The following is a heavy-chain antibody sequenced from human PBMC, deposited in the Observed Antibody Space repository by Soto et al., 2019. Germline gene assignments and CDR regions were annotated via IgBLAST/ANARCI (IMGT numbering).Heavy chain of an antibody. D-gene: IGHD6-6*01. Sequence: PGGSLRLSCVASGFTFSSYAMTWVRQAPGKGLEWVSGISWNSGSIGYADSVKGRFTISRDNAKNSLYLQMNSLRAEDTALYYCAKDFGYSSSSASTPYYYYGMDVWGQGTTVTVSS. V-gene: IGHV3-9*01. CDR2: ISWNSGSI. CDR1: GFTFSSYA. J-gene: IGHJ6*02. CDR3: AKDFGYSSSSASTPYYYYGMDV.